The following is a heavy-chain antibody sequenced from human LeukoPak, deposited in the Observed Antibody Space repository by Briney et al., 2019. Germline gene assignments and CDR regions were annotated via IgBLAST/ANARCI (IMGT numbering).Heavy chain of an antibody. CDR2: INPNTGGT. V-gene: IGHV1-2*02. Sequence: GASVKVSCKASGYIFTGYYMHWVRQAPGQGLEWMGWINPNTGGTNYAQKFQGRVTMSRDTSISTAYMELSRLRSDDTAAYYCARAATGEDFDYWGQGTLVTVSS. CDR1: GYIFTGYY. D-gene: IGHD7-27*01. CDR3: ARAATGEDFDY. J-gene: IGHJ4*02.